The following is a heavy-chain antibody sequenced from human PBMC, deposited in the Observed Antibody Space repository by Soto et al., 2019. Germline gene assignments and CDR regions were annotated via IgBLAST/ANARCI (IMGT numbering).Heavy chain of an antibody. J-gene: IGHJ4*02. CDR1: VNTFTSHW. CDR3: ANQYCSSGTCYFDY. Sequence: GESLKISCKGSVNTFTSHWIGWVRQMPGKGLEWMGIIHVGDSETRYSPPFQGQVTISADKSISTAYLQWSSLKASDTAMYYCANQYCSSGTCYFDYWGQGTLVTVSS. D-gene: IGHD2-15*01. CDR2: IHVGDSET. V-gene: IGHV5-51*01.